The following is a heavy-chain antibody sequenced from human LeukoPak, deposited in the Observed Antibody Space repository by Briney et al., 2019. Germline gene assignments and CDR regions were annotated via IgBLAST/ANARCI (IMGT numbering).Heavy chain of an antibody. CDR3: ARSGFWSGYYRRTNYFDY. J-gene: IGHJ4*02. V-gene: IGHV4-4*07. CDR1: GGSISSYY. Sequence: SETLSLTCTVSGGSISSYYWSWIRQPPGKGLEWIGRIYTSGSTNYNPSLKSRVTMSVDTSKNQFSLKLSSVTAADTAVYYCARSGFWSGYYRRTNYFDYWGQGTLVTVSS. CDR2: IYTSGST. D-gene: IGHD3-3*01.